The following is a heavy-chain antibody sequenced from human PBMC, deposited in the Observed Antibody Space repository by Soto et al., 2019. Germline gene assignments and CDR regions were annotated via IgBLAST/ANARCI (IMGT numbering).Heavy chain of an antibody. V-gene: IGHV3-30*18. CDR2: ISYDGSNK. J-gene: IGHJ6*02. Sequence: QVQLVESGGGVVQPGRSLRLSCAASGFTFSSYGMHWVRQAPGKGLEWVAVISYDGSNKYYEDSVKGRFTISRDNSKNTLYLQMNSLRAEDTAVYYCAKEHRWYYDYVWGSYRLGYYYYGMDVWGQGTTVTVSS. CDR3: AKEHRWYYDYVWGSYRLGYYYYGMDV. D-gene: IGHD3-16*02. CDR1: GFTFSSYG.